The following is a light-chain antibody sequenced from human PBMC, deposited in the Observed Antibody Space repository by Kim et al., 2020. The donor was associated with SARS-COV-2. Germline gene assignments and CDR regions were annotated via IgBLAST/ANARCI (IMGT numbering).Light chain of an antibody. CDR3: QSYDNSMRGYV. V-gene: IGLV1-40*01. CDR1: SSNIGADYD. CDR2: GNN. J-gene: IGLJ1*01. Sequence: QRVTISGTGRSSNIGADYDVHWYQVLPGAAPKLLIYGNNKRPSGVPDLFSGSKSSTSASLAITGLQAEDEADYYCQSYDNSMRGYVFGTGTKVTVL.